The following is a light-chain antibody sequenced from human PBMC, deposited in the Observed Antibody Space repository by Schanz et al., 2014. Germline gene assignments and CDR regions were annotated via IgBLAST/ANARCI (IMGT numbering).Light chain of an antibody. CDR2: GAS. CDR3: QQRSTWFS. J-gene: IGKJ4*01. Sequence: EIVLTQSPGTLSLSPGERATLSCRASQSVSSSYLAWYRQKPGQAPRLLIYGASSRATGIPARFSGSGSGTDFTLTITSLEPEDFAVYYCQQRSTWFSFGGGTRVEIK. V-gene: IGKV3D-20*02. CDR1: QSVSSSY.